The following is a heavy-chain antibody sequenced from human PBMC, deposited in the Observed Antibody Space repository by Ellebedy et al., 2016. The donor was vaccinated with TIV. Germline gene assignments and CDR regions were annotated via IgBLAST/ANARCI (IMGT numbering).Heavy chain of an antibody. Sequence: MPSETLSLTCTVPGGSINSGDYYWSWIRQPPGKGLEWVGYIYYSGSAYYNSSLKGRVKISVDRSKKQISLELNSVTAADTAVYYCARLRYDYDRYYFDYWGQGTLVTVSS. CDR2: IYYSGSA. CDR3: ARLRYDYDRYYFDY. D-gene: IGHD3-16*01. CDR1: GGSINSGDYY. J-gene: IGHJ4*02. V-gene: IGHV4-30-4*01.